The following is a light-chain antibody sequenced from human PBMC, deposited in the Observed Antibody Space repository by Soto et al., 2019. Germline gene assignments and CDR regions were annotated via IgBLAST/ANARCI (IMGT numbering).Light chain of an antibody. V-gene: IGLV2-8*01. CDR3: SSYAGSSIPVA. J-gene: IGLJ2*01. Sequence: SVLTQPPSASGSPGQSVTISCTGASSDVVGYNFVSWYQHHPGKAPRLMIYDVTQRPSGVPDRFSCSKSGNTASLTVSGLQVDDEAYYYCSSYAGSSIPVAFGGGTKVTVL. CDR2: DVT. CDR1: SSDVVGYNF.